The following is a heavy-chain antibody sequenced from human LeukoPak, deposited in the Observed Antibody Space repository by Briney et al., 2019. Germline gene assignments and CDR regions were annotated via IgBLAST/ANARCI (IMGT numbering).Heavy chain of an antibody. Sequence: ASLKVSCKASGYPFTSYYMHWVRQAPGQGLEWMGTINPSGGRTSHAQKFQGRFTMTRDTSTRTGYIELGSLEPQDTAVYYCAREDSSGFGATDYWGQGTLVAVSS. CDR2: INPSGGRT. CDR3: AREDSSGFGATDY. V-gene: IGHV1-46*01. J-gene: IGHJ4*02. CDR1: GYPFTSYY. D-gene: IGHD6-19*01.